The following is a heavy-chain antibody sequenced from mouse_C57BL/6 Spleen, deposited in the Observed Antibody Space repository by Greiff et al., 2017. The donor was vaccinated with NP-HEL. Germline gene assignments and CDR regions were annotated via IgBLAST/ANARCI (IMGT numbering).Heavy chain of an antibody. J-gene: IGHJ3*01. D-gene: IGHD2-2*01. CDR1: GYTFTDYY. Sequence: VQLQQSGPELVKPGASVKISCKASGYTFTDYYMNWVKQSHGKSLEWIGDINPNNGGTSYNQKFKGKATLTVDKSSSTAYMELRSLTSEDSAVYYSARFGYAWFAYWGQGTLVTVSA. V-gene: IGHV1-26*01. CDR2: INPNNGGT. CDR3: ARFGYAWFAY.